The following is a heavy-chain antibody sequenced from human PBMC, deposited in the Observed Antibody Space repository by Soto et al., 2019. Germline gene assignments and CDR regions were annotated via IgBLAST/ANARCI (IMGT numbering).Heavy chain of an antibody. V-gene: IGHV1-18*04. CDR1: GYTFTSYG. CDR2: ISAYNGNT. J-gene: IGHJ4*02. D-gene: IGHD3-3*01. CDR3: ARDSARLTIFGVVDSFDY. Sequence: ASVKVSCKASGYTFTSYGISWVRQAPGQGLEWMGWISAYNGNTNYAQKLQGRVTMTTDTSTSTAYMELRSLRSDDTAVYYCARDSARLTIFGVVDSFDYWGQGTLVTVSS.